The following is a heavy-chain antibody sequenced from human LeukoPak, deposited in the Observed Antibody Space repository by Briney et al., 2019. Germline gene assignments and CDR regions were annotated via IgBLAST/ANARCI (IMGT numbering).Heavy chain of an antibody. J-gene: IGHJ4*02. CDR2: TSFSGNT. Sequence: SETLSLTCTVSGGSISEYYWGWVRQPPGKGLEWIAFTSFSGNTNYKPSLKSRITMSLDTSMHQFSLKLNSVTAADTAVYYCARYGLAGFYFDYWGQGTLATVSS. V-gene: IGHV4-59*01. D-gene: IGHD3-16*01. CDR1: GGSISEYY. CDR3: ARYGLAGFYFDY.